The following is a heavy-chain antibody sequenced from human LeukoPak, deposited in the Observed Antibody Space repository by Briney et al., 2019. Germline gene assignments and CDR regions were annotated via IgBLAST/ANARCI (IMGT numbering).Heavy chain of an antibody. D-gene: IGHD3-3*01. J-gene: IGHJ4*02. CDR3: ARDQGYAYYDFWSGSVRVGYYFDY. CDR1: GFTFSSYG. Sequence: GGSLRLSCAASGFTFSSYGMHWVRQAPGKGLEWVAVISYDGSNKYYADSVKGRFTISRDNSKNTLYLQMNSLRAEDTAVYYCARDQGYAYYDFWSGSVRVGYYFDYWGQGTLVTVSS. V-gene: IGHV3-30*03. CDR2: ISYDGSNK.